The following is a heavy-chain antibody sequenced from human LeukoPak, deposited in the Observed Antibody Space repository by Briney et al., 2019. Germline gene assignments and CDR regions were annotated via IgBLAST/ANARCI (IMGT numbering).Heavy chain of an antibody. Sequence: GGSLRLSCAASGFTFSDYYMSWIRQAPGKGLEWISYISSSSSYTTYDNSVKGRFTISRVNAKSLRYLQMNSLRAEDTAVYYCARSGRGSGWWIVYWGQGTLGTVSS. CDR1: GFTFSDYY. CDR2: ISSSSSYT. J-gene: IGHJ4*02. CDR3: ARSGRGSGWWIVY. V-gene: IGHV3-11*03. D-gene: IGHD1-14*01.